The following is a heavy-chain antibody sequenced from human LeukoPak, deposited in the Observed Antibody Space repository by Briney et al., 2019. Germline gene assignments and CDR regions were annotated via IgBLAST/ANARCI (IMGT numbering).Heavy chain of an antibody. D-gene: IGHD3-22*01. V-gene: IGHV3-7*01. CDR1: GFTFSSYW. Sequence: GGSLRLSCTASGFTFSSYWMSWVRQAPGKGLEWVANIKQDGSEKYYVDSVKGRFTISRDNAKNSLYLQMNSLGAEDTAVYYCARGNYYDSSGYYYYWGQGTLVTVSS. CDR2: IKQDGSEK. CDR3: ARGNYYDSSGYYYY. J-gene: IGHJ4*02.